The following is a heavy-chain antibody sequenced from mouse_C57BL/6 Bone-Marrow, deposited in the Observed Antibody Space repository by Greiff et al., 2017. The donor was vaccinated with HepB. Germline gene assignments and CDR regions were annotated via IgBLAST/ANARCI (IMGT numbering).Heavy chain of an antibody. CDR1: GFTFSSYG. V-gene: IGHV5-6*02. Sequence: DVMLVESGGDLVKPGGSLKLSCAASGFTFSSYGMSWVRPTPAKRLEWVATISSGGSYTYYPDSVKGRFTISRDNAKNTLYLQMSSLKSEDTALYDCARPHSDGSSYVWFAYWGQGTLVTVSA. J-gene: IGHJ3*01. CDR2: ISSGGSYT. D-gene: IGHD1-1*01. CDR3: ARPHSDGSSYVWFAY.